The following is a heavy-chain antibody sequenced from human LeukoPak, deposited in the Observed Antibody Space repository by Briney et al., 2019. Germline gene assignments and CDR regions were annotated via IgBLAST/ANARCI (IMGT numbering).Heavy chain of an antibody. Sequence: ASVKVSCKASGYTFTCYYMHWVRQAPGQGLEWMGRINPNSGGTNYAQKFQGRVTMTRDTSISTAYMELSRLRSDDTAVYYCARGASSSSCFDYWGQGTLVTVSS. J-gene: IGHJ4*02. D-gene: IGHD6-6*01. CDR1: GYTFTCYY. CDR2: INPNSGGT. V-gene: IGHV1-2*06. CDR3: ARGASSSSCFDY.